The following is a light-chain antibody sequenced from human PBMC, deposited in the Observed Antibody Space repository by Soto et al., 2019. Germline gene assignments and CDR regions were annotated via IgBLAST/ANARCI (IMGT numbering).Light chain of an antibody. CDR3: GPYYSTDTPWA. CDR1: STDVGGYNY. CDR2: EVT. V-gene: IGLV2-14*01. Sequence: QSALAHPSSVSGSPGQSITISCTGTSTDVGGYNYVSWYQHHSGKAPKLRIYEVTNRPPGISDRFSGSKSVNTASLTISGLQAEDASDYYCGPYYSTDTPWAFGTGTRAPS. J-gene: IGLJ1*01.